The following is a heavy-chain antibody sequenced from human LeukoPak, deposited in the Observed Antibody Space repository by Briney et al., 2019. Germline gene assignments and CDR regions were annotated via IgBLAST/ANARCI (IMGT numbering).Heavy chain of an antibody. CDR1: GGSISSYY. CDR2: IYYSGST. J-gene: IGHJ4*02. Sequence: PSETLSLTCTVSGGSISSYYWSWIRQPPGKGLEWIGYIYYSGSTNYNPSLKSRVTISVDTSKNHFSLKLSSVTAADTAVYYCASAIVGATFDYWGQGTLVTVSS. CDR3: ASAIVGATFDY. D-gene: IGHD1-26*01. V-gene: IGHV4-59*01.